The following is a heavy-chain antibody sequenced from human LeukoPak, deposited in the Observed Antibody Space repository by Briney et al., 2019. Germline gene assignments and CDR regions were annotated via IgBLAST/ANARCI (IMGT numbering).Heavy chain of an antibody. Sequence: SETLSLTCAVYGGSFSGYYWSWIRQPPGKGLEWIGEINHSGSTNYNPSLKSRVPISVDTSKNQFSLKLSSVTAADTAVYYCASAVVPAAIGYFDPWGQGTLVTVSS. CDR1: GGSFSGYY. V-gene: IGHV4-34*01. J-gene: IGHJ5*02. CDR2: INHSGST. CDR3: ASAVVPAAIGYFDP. D-gene: IGHD2-2*01.